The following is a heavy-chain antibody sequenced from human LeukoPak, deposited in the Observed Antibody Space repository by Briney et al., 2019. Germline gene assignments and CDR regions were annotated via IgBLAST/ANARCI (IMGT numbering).Heavy chain of an antibody. CDR1: GGSFSGYY. CDR3: ARERLEGYSYGSIGV. J-gene: IGHJ4*02. D-gene: IGHD5-18*01. V-gene: IGHV4-34*01. Sequence: PSETLSLTCAVYGGSFSGYYWSWIRQPPGKGLEWIGEINHSGSTYYNPSLKSRVTISVDTSKNQFSLKLSSVTAADTAVYYCARERLEGYSYGSIGVWGQGTLVTVSS. CDR2: INHSGST.